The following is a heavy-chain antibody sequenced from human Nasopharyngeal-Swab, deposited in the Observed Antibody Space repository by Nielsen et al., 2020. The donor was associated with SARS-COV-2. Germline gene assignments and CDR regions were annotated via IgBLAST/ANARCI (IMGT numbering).Heavy chain of an antibody. CDR3: ARVLGGSYYAAFDI. D-gene: IGHD1-26*01. Sequence: GGSLRLSCAASGFTFSSYAMHWVRQAPGKGLEWVAVISSDGSNKYYADSVKGRFTISRDNSKNTLYLQMNSLRAEDTAVYYCARVLGGSYYAAFDIWGQGTMVTVSS. CDR2: ISSDGSNK. CDR1: GFTFSSYA. J-gene: IGHJ3*02. V-gene: IGHV3-30*04.